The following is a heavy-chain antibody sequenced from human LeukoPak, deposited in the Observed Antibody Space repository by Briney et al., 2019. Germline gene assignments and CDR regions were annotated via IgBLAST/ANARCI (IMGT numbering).Heavy chain of an antibody. CDR3: ARAPSSGWYNNWFDP. Sequence: GGSLRLSCAASGFTFSSYSMNWVRQAPGKGLEWVSSISSSSSYIYYADSVKGRFTISRDNAKNSLYLQMNSLRAEDTAVSYCARAPSSGWYNNWFDPWGQGTLVTVSS. V-gene: IGHV3-21*01. J-gene: IGHJ5*02. CDR2: ISSSSSYI. CDR1: GFTFSSYS. D-gene: IGHD6-19*01.